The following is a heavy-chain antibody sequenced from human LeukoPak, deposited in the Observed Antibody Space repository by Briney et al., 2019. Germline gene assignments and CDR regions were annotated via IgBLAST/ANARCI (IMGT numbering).Heavy chain of an antibody. V-gene: IGHV3-11*03. CDR1: GFTFSDYY. J-gene: IGHJ5*02. Sequence: PGGSLRLSCAASGFTFSDYYMSWIRQAPGKGLEWVSYISNSNNYTNYADSMKGRFTISRDNAKNSLYLQMNSLRAQDTAVYYCARGVRGKNWFDPWGQGTLVTVSS. CDR2: ISNSNNYT. CDR3: ARGVRGKNWFDP. D-gene: IGHD3-10*01.